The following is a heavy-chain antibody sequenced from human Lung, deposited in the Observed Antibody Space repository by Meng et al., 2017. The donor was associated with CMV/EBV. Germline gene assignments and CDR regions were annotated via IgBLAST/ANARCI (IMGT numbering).Heavy chain of an antibody. D-gene: IGHD6-13*01. V-gene: IGHV1-69*01. CDR2: VVPLFGTA. J-gene: IGHJ4*02. CDR1: GNVFSTVA. Sequence: SGNVFSTVAISWLRHAPGQGLEWMGGVVPLFGTANYAQKFQGRVTITADASTTTAYMELRSLKSEDTAIYFCARDVPRAGGAGSQFDFWGQGTLVTVSS. CDR3: ARDVPRAGGAGSQFDF.